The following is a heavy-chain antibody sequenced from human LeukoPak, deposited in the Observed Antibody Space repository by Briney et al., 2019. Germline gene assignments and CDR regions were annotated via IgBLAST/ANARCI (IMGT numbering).Heavy chain of an antibody. CDR3: AGIGILGTFDY. D-gene: IGHD1-26*01. CDR1: GFTFSSFW. CDR2: IKEDGSEQ. Sequence: PGGSLRLSCAASGFTFSSFWMNWVRQAPGKGLEWVANIKEDGSEQYYVDSVKGRFTISRDNSKNSLYLQMNILRAEDTAVYYCAGIGILGTFDYWGQGTLVTVSS. J-gene: IGHJ4*02. V-gene: IGHV3-7*01.